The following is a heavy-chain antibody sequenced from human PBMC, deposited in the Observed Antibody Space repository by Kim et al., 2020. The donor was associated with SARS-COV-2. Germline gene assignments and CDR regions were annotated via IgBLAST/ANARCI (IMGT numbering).Heavy chain of an antibody. CDR1: GFTFSTYG. J-gene: IGHJ6*02. Sequence: GGSLRLSCAASGFTFSTYGMHWVRQAPGKGLKWVAAISYDGSDKYYADSVTGRFTISRDNSKNTLYLQMSSLRAEDTAVYYCAKEGGSYYYYYYGMDVWGQGTTVTVSS. D-gene: IGHD1-26*01. CDR2: ISYDGSDK. CDR3: AKEGGSYYYYYYGMDV. V-gene: IGHV3-30*18.